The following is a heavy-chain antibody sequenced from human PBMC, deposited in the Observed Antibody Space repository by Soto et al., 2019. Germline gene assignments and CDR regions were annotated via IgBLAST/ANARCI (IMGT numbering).Heavy chain of an antibody. V-gene: IGHV3-30-3*01. J-gene: IGHJ6*02. CDR3: ARRGYGMDV. CDR1: GFTFSSYP. Sequence: QVQLVESGGGVVQPGRSLRLSCAASGFTFSSYPMHWVRQAPGKGLEWVAVISYDGSNKYYADSVKGRFTISRDNSKNTLYLQMNSLRAEDTAGYYCARRGYGMDVWDQGTTVTVS. CDR2: ISYDGSNK.